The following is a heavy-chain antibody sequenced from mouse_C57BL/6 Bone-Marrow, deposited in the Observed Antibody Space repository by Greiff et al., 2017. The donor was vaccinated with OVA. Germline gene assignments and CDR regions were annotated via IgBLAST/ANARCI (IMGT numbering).Heavy chain of an antibody. CDR2: IWSGGST. D-gene: IGHD2-3*01. CDR3: ARNYDDGYFAWFAY. V-gene: IGHV2-2*01. CDR1: GFSLTSYG. J-gene: IGHJ3*01. Sequence: VQLQESGPGLVQPSQSLSITCTVSGFSLTSYGVHWVRQSPGKGLEWLGVIWSGGSTDYNAAFISRLSISKDNSKSQVFFKMNSLQADDTAIYYCARNYDDGYFAWFAYWGQGTLVTVSA.